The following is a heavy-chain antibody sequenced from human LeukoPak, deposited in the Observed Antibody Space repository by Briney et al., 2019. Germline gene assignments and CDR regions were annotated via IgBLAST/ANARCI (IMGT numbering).Heavy chain of an antibody. CDR1: GFSFYRYS. Sequence: GGSLRLSCATAGFSFYRYSLIWVRQAPGKGLEWVASITGRSSYIYYADSVKGRFTVSRDNAKKSLYLRMSSLRVEDTAVYYCARVGDYGFGYWGQGTLVTVSS. CDR3: ARVGDYGFGY. D-gene: IGHD4/OR15-4a*01. CDR2: ITGRSSYI. J-gene: IGHJ4*02. V-gene: IGHV3-21*01.